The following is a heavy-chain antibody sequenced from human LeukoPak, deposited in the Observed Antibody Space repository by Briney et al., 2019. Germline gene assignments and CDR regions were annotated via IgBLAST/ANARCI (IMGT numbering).Heavy chain of an antibody. V-gene: IGHV3-30*02. CDR3: ARALEDFDY. CDR1: GFTFIIYG. D-gene: IGHD3-3*01. Sequence: GGSLRLSCAASGFTFIIYGIHSGRQAPGKGLEWVAFIRYDGSNKYYADSVKGRFTISRCNSNNTLYLKMTSLRAEDKAVYYCARALEDFDYWGQGTLVTVSS. J-gene: IGHJ4*02. CDR2: IRYDGSNK.